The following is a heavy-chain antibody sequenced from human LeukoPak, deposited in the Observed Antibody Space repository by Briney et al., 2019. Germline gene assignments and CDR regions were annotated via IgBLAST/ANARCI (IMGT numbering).Heavy chain of an antibody. CDR1: GFTVSSNY. CDR2: IHSGGST. Sequence: PGGSLRLSCVASGFTVSSNYMSCVRHAPGKWLEWDSVIHSGGSTYYADCVKDRFTISRDNSKNTLYLQMNSLRAEDTAVYYCARATGTSIHPLFYMDVWGKGTTVTVSS. D-gene: IGHD1-7*01. J-gene: IGHJ6*03. V-gene: IGHV3-53*01. CDR3: ARATGTSIHPLFYMDV.